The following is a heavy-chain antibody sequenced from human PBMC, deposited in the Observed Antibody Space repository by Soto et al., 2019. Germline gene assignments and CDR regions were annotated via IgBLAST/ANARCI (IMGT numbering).Heavy chain of an antibody. CDR1: GFTFTSSA. Sequence: QMQLVQSGPEVKKPGTSVKVSCKASGFTFTSSAVQWVRQARGQRLAWIGWIVVGSGNTNYAQKFQERVTITRDMSTCTAYMELSSLRSEDTAVYYCAAVSLGYCSGGSCDYYGMDVGGQGTTVTVSS. CDR2: IVVGSGNT. D-gene: IGHD2-15*01. CDR3: AAVSLGYCSGGSCDYYGMDV. J-gene: IGHJ6*02. V-gene: IGHV1-58*01.